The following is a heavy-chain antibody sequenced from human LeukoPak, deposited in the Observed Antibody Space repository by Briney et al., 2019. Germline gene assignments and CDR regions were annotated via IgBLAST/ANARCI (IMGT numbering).Heavy chain of an antibody. CDR1: GFTFSSYW. CDR2: IKQDGSEK. Sequence: PGGSLRLSCAASGFTFSSYWMSWVRQAPGKGLEWVANIKQDGSEKYYVDSVKGRFTISRDNAKNSLYLQMNSLRAEDTAVYYCAREVRSKPYGMDVWGQGTTVTVSS. CDR3: AREVRSKPYGMDV. J-gene: IGHJ6*02. V-gene: IGHV3-7*01.